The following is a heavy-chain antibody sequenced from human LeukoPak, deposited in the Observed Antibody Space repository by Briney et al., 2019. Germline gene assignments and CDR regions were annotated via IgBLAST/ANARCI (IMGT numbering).Heavy chain of an antibody. CDR3: ARGAHFRQLWSVYYYYYGMDV. Sequence: GGSLRLSCAASGFTVSNNYMTWVRQAPGKGLEWVAVISYDGSNKYYADSVKGRFTISRDNSKNTLYLQMNSLRAEDTAVYYCARGAHFRQLWSVYYYYYGMDVWGQGTTVTVSS. CDR1: GFTVSNNY. CDR2: ISYDGSNK. J-gene: IGHJ6*02. V-gene: IGHV3-30-3*01. D-gene: IGHD5-18*01.